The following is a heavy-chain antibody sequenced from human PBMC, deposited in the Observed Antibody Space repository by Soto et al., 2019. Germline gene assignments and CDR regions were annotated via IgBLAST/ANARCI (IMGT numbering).Heavy chain of an antibody. J-gene: IGHJ4*02. V-gene: IGHV1-69*01. CDR3: ARVGGELIRAPFDY. CDR2: IIPIFGTA. Sequence: GAPVEVSRKASGGTLSSYSISWVRQAPGQGLEWMGGIIPIFGTANYAQKFQGRVTITADESTSTAYMELSSLRSEDTAVYYCARVGGELIRAPFDYWGQGTLVTVSS. CDR1: GGTLSSYS. D-gene: IGHD1-26*01.